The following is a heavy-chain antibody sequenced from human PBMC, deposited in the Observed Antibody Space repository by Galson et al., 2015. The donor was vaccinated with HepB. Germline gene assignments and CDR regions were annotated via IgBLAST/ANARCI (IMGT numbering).Heavy chain of an antibody. J-gene: IGHJ4*02. Sequence: SLRLSCAASGFTFSSYGMHWVRQAPGKGLEWVAVISYDGSNKYYADSVKGRFTISRDNSKNTLYLQMNSLRAEDTAVYYCAKGRPEANPDCGGDCQYFDYWGQGTLVTVSS. CDR1: GFTFSSYG. CDR2: ISYDGSNK. CDR3: AKGRPEANPDCGGDCQYFDY. D-gene: IGHD2-21*01. V-gene: IGHV3-30*18.